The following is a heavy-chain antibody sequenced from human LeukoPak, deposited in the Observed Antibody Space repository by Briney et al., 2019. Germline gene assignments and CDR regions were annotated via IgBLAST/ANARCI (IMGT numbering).Heavy chain of an antibody. CDR3: AREREGPYGYLDY. D-gene: IGHD4-17*01. Sequence: SETLSLTCSVSGGSISSASCYWSWIRQPAGKGLQWIGRIYTSGSTYYNPSLKSRVTISVDTSKNQFSLKLSSVTAADTAVYYCAREREGPYGYLDYWGQGILVTVSS. J-gene: IGHJ4*02. V-gene: IGHV4-61*02. CDR1: GGSISSASCY. CDR2: IYTSGST.